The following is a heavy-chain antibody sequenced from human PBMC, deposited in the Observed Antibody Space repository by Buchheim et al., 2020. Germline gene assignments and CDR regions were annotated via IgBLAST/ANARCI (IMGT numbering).Heavy chain of an antibody. D-gene: IGHD2-2*01. CDR1: GGSISSGTYY. Sequence: QVQLQESGPGLVKPSQTLSLTCTVSGGSISSGTYYWGWIRQHPGKGLEWIGYIYYSGSTYYNPSLKSRVTISVDTSKKQVSLKLSSVTAADTAVYYCARHNIVVVPAASNWFDPWGQGTL. CDR2: IYYSGST. V-gene: IGHV4-31*03. J-gene: IGHJ5*02. CDR3: ARHNIVVVPAASNWFDP.